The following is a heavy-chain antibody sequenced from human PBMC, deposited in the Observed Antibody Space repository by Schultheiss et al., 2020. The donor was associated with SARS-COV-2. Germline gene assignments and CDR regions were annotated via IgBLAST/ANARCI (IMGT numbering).Heavy chain of an antibody. CDR3: ARAGNTLSMFGELYHYYYMDV. J-gene: IGHJ6*03. CDR2: INPNSGGT. Sequence: ASVKVSCKASGYTFTSYGISWVRQAPGQGLEWMGWINPNSGGTNYAQKFQGRVTMTRDTSISTAYMELSRLRSDDTAVYYCARAGNTLSMFGELYHYYYMDVWGKGTTVTVSS. CDR1: GYTFTSYG. D-gene: IGHD3-10*02. V-gene: IGHV1-2*02.